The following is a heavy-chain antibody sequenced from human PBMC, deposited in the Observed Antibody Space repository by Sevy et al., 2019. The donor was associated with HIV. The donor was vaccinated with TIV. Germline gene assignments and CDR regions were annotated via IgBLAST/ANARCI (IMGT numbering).Heavy chain of an antibody. Sequence: ASVKVSCKASGYTFTGYYMHWVRQAPGQGLEWMGWINPNSGGTNYAQKFQGRVTMTRDTSISTAYMELSRLRSDDTAVYYGARGGWDSSSWYYFDYWGQGTLVTVSS. V-gene: IGHV1-2*02. CDR1: GYTFTGYY. D-gene: IGHD6-13*01. J-gene: IGHJ4*02. CDR2: INPNSGGT. CDR3: ARGGWDSSSWYYFDY.